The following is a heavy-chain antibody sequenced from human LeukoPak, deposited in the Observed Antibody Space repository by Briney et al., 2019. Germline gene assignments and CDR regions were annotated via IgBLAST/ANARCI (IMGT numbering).Heavy chain of an antibody. D-gene: IGHD3-16*01. Sequence: GGSLRLSCAASGFTFSSYAMSWVRQDQGRGLERVSAISGSGGSTYYADSVKGRFTISRDNSKNTLYLQMNSLRAEDTAVYYCAKRGYVSPEEYFQHWGQGTLVTVSS. V-gene: IGHV3-23*01. J-gene: IGHJ1*01. CDR3: AKRGYVSPEEYFQH. CDR1: GFTFSSYA. CDR2: ISGSGGST.